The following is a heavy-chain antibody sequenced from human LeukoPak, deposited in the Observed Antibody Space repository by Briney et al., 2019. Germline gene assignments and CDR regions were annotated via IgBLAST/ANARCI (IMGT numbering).Heavy chain of an antibody. CDR2: ISPTGSTT. V-gene: IGHV3-74*01. J-gene: IGHJ4*02. CDR3: ARGPSSNWSGLDF. Sequence: PGGSLRLSCAASGFSFSGHWMHWARHLPGKGLVWVSRISPTGSTTSYADSAKGRFTVSRDNAKNTLYLQVNNLRAEDTAVYYCARGPSSNWSGLDFWGQGTLLTVSS. D-gene: IGHD6-13*01. CDR1: GFSFSGHW.